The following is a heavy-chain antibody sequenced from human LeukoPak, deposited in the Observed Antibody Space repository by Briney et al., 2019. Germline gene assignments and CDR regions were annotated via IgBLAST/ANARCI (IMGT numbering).Heavy chain of an antibody. D-gene: IGHD3-9*01. CDR3: AKSGEGVRYFDWLLAFDY. J-gene: IGHJ4*02. Sequence: GGSLRLSCAASGFTFSSYAMSWVRQAPGKGLEWVSAISGSGGSTYYADSVKGRFTISRDNSKNTLYLQMNSLRAEDTAVYYCAKSGEGVRYFDWLLAFDYWGQGTLVTVSS. V-gene: IGHV3-23*01. CDR2: ISGSGGST. CDR1: GFTFSSYA.